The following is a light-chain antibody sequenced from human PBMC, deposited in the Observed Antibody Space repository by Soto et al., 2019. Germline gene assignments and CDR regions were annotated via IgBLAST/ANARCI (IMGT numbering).Light chain of an antibody. CDR1: QSLLHSNGCTY. CDR2: WGS. Sequence: DIVMTQSPLSLPVTPGEPASISCRASQSLLHSNGCTYVDWYLQSPGQSPQLLIYWGSNRASGVPDSLSGSGSGTDFTLKISRVEAEDAAVYYLLQPPEXEFTCGPGT. CDR3: LQPPEXEFT. J-gene: IGKJ3*01. V-gene: IGKV2-28*01.